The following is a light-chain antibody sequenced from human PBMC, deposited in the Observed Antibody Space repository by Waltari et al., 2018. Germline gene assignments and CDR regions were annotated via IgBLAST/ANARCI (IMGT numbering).Light chain of an antibody. J-gene: IGLJ2*01. CDR2: EDN. V-gene: IGLV6-57*02. Sequence: NFMLTQPHSVSESPGKTVTISFTGRRGRLASHYVQWYQQRPGSAPTTVIYEDNQRPSGVPDRFSGSIDSSSNSASLTISGLKTEDEADYYCQSYDSSNVVFGGGTKLTVL. CDR3: QSYDSSNVV. CDR1: RGRLASHY.